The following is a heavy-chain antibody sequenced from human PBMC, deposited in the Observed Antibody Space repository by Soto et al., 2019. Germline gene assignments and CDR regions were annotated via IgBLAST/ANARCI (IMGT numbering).Heavy chain of an antibody. J-gene: IGHJ4*02. V-gene: IGHV1-46*01. CDR2: INPSGGYT. D-gene: IGHD1-1*01. CDR1: GYTFSSYY. Sequence: EASVKVSCKASGYTFSSYYMNWVRQAPGQGLEWLGIINPSGGYTTYAQRFLGRVTMTSDTSTSTVHMELGSLTSEDTAVYYCAKSVYNWNDGFFDYWGQGTLVTVSS. CDR3: AKSVYNWNDGFFDY.